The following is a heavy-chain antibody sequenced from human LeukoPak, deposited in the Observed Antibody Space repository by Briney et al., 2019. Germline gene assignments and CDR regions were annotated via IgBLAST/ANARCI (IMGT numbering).Heavy chain of an antibody. V-gene: IGHV4-38-2*01. Sequence: SETLSLTCAVSGYSISSGYYWGWIRQPPGRGLEWIGSIYHSGSTHYNPSLKSRVTISVDTSKNQFSLKLSSVTAADTAVYYCARAKDRYSSSWEYFDYWGQGTLVTVSS. J-gene: IGHJ4*02. D-gene: IGHD6-13*01. CDR1: GYSISSGYY. CDR2: IYHSGST. CDR3: ARAKDRYSSSWEYFDY.